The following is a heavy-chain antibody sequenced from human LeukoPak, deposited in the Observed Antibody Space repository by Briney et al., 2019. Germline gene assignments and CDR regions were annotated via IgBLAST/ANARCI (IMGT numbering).Heavy chain of an antibody. CDR2: ISAYNGNT. J-gene: IGHJ6*02. V-gene: IGHV1-18*01. CDR1: GYTFTSYG. D-gene: IGHD5-18*01. Sequence: EASVKVSCKASGYTFTSYGISWVRQAPGQGLEWMGWISAYNGNTNYAQKLQGRVTMTTDTSTSTAYMELRSLRSDDTAVYYCARVAPYSYAPDYGMDVWGQGTTVTVSS. CDR3: ARVAPYSYAPDYGMDV.